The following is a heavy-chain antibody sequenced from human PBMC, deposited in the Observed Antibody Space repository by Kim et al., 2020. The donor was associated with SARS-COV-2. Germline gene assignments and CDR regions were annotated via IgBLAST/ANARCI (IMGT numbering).Heavy chain of an antibody. V-gene: IGHV3-30-3*01. CDR1: GFTFSSYA. D-gene: IGHD6-19*01. CDR3: ARAVAGTYYXGMDV. CDR2: ISYDGSNK. J-gene: IGHJ6*02. Sequence: GGSLRLSCAASGFTFSSYAMHWVRQAPGKGLEWVAVISYDGSNKYYADSVKGRFTISRDNSKNTLYLQMNSLRAEDTAVYYCARAVAGTYYXGMDVXGQG.